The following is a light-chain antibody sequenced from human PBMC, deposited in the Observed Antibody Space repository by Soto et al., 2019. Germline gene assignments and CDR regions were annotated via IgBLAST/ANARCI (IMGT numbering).Light chain of an antibody. V-gene: IGKV3-15*01. CDR3: QQYNNWPKT. Sequence: EIVMTQSPATLSVSPGERVTLSCRASQSVTTNLAWYQLKPGQAPRLLIYGTSNRAAGVPARYSGSRSGTDFTLTISSLQSEDFAVYYCQQYNNWPKTFGQGTKVDIK. CDR1: QSVTTN. J-gene: IGKJ1*01. CDR2: GTS.